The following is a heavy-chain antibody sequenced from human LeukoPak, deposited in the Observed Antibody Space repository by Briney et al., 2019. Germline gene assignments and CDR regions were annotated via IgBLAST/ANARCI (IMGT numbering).Heavy chain of an antibody. V-gene: IGHV3-21*01. Sequence: PGGSLRLSCAASGFTFSSYSMNWVRQAPGKGLEWVSSISSSSSYIYYADSVKGRFTISRDNAKNSLYLQMNSLRAEDTAEYYCASIAVAPPDYWGQGTLVTVSS. CDR1: GFTFSSYS. D-gene: IGHD6-19*01. CDR2: ISSSSSYI. CDR3: ASIAVAPPDY. J-gene: IGHJ4*02.